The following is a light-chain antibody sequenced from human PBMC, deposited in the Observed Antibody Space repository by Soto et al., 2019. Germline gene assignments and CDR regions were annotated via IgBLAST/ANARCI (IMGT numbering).Light chain of an antibody. CDR2: EVS. Sequence: QSALTQPASVSGSPGQSITISCTGTSSDVGGYNYVSWYQQHPGEAPKLMIFEVSNRPSGVSNRFSGSKSGNTASLTISGLQAEDGADYYCSSYTSSSTYVFGTGTKLTVL. V-gene: IGLV2-14*01. CDR1: SSDVGGYNY. J-gene: IGLJ1*01. CDR3: SSYTSSSTYV.